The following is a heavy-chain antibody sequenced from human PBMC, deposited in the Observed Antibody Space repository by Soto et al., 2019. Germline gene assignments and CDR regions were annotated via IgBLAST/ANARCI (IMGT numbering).Heavy chain of an antibody. Sequence: GASVKVSCKASGGTFSSYAISWVRQAPGQGLEWMGGIIPIFGTANYAQKFQGRVTITADESTSTAYMELSSLRSEDTAVYFFSRALAGNVIAAAPDYYFDYWGQGTLVTVSS. CDR2: IIPIFGTA. CDR1: GGTFSSYA. V-gene: IGHV1-69*13. CDR3: SRALAGNVIAAAPDYYFDY. J-gene: IGHJ4*02. D-gene: IGHD6-13*01.